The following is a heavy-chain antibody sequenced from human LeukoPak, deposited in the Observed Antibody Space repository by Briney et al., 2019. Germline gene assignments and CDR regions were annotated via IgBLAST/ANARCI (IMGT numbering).Heavy chain of an antibody. CDR2: IYVSGRT. J-gene: IGHJ5*02. CDR1: SGSIRSYY. V-gene: IGHV4-4*07. Sequence: SETLSLICTVSSGSIRSYYWTWIRQPAGKGLEWLGRIYVSGRTNYSPSLKSRVHMSVDTSKNQFSLKLSSMTAADTAIYYCARGRIAGTWYDPWGQGILVTVSS. CDR3: ARGRIAGTWYDP. D-gene: IGHD6-13*01.